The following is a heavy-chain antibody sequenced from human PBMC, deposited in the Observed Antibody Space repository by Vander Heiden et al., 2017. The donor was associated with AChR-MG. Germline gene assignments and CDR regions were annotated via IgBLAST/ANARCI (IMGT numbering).Heavy chain of an antibody. CDR1: GFTFSRYA. CDR3: ARDPGAITGTTFDY. CDR2: ISYDGSNK. J-gene: IGHJ4*02. Sequence: QVQLVESGGGVVQPGRSLRLSCAASGFTFSRYAMHWVRQAPGKGLEWVAVISYDGSNKYYADSVKGRFTISRDNSKNTLYLQMNSLRAEDTAVYYCARDPGAITGTTFDYWGQGTLVTVSS. D-gene: IGHD1-20*01. V-gene: IGHV3-30-3*01.